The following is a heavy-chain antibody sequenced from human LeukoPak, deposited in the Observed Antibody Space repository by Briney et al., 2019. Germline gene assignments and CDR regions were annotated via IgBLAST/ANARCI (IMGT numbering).Heavy chain of an antibody. CDR1: GFIFSDYG. D-gene: IGHD3-10*01. V-gene: IGHV3-30*02. CDR2: VRNDGSDK. J-gene: IGHJ4*02. Sequence: GGALRLSCAASGFIFSDYGMHWVRQAPGKGLEGVTLVRNDGSDKYYADSVNGRFPISRDNSKNTLYLQMNSLRPEDTAVYYCAKHYYGSGSQKYYFDYWGQGTLVTVSS. CDR3: AKHYYGSGSQKYYFDY.